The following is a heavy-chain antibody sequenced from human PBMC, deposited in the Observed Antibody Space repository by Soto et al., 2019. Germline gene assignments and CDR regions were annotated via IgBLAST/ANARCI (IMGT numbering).Heavy chain of an antibody. J-gene: IGHJ6*02. V-gene: IGHV4-4*02. CDR2: IYHSGST. CDR1: GGSISSSNW. D-gene: IGHD2-21*02. Sequence: PSGTLSLTCAVSGGSISSSNWWSWFRQPPGKGLEWIGEIYHSGSTNYNPSLKSRVTISVDKSKNQFSLKLSSVTAADTAVYYCARVDSDIVVVTALAHYYYYGMDVWGQGTTVTVS. CDR3: ARVDSDIVVVTALAHYYYYGMDV.